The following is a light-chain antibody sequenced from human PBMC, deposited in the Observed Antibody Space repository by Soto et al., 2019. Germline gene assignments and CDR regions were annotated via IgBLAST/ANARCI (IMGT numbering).Light chain of an antibody. CDR3: SSYTTSSTQV. Sequence: QSALTQPASVSGPPGQSIAISCTGTSSDVGAYNYVSWYQQYPGKAPKLIIYDVTNRPSGVSNRFSGSKSGDTASLTISGLQAEDEADHYCSSYTTSSTQVFGGGTKLTVL. CDR2: DVT. CDR1: SSDVGAYNY. J-gene: IGLJ2*01. V-gene: IGLV2-14*03.